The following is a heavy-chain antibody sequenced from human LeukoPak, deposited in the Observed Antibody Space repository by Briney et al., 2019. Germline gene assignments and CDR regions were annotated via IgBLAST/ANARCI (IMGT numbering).Heavy chain of an antibody. CDR1: GGTFSSYA. D-gene: IGHD2-21*02. Sequence: SVKVSCKASGGTFSSYAISWVRQAPGQGLEWMGGIIPIFGTANYAQKFQGRVTITTDESTSTAYMELSSLRSEDTAVYYCARDGTTYCGGDCWFDYWGQGTLVTVSS. CDR2: IIPIFGTA. CDR3: ARDGTTYCGGDCWFDY. J-gene: IGHJ4*02. V-gene: IGHV1-69*05.